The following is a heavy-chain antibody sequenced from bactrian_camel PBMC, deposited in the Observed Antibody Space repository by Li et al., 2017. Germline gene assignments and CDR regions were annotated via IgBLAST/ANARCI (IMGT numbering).Heavy chain of an antibody. Sequence: HVQLVESGGGSVQAGGSLRLSCVVSGHSRGSNCVGWYRLPPGRAPAEREGIAAIRRSGGETWYADSVKGRFTISQDAAKNTVFLQMNSLKPEDTAMYYCAAVLRGFTCSARRIQTDYPYWGQGTQVTVS. D-gene: IGHD4*01. CDR1: GHSRGSNC. CDR3: AAVLRGFTCSARRIQTDYPY. CDR2: IRRSGGET. J-gene: IGHJ4*01. V-gene: IGHV3-3*01.